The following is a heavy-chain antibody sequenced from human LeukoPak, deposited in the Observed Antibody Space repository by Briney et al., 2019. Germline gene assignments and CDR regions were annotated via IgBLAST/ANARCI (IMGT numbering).Heavy chain of an antibody. D-gene: IGHD3-22*01. Sequence: SETLSLTCTVSGGSISSYYWSWIRQPPGKGLEWIGYIYYSGSTNYNPSLKSRVTISVDTSKNQFSLKLSSVTAADTAVYYCARGRVITTLYFDYWGQGTLVTVSS. CDR2: IYYSGST. CDR3: ARGRVITTLYFDY. V-gene: IGHV4-59*01. CDR1: GGSISSYY. J-gene: IGHJ4*02.